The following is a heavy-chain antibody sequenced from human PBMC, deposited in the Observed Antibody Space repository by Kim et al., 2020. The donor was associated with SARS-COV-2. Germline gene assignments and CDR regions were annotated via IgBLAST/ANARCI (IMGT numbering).Heavy chain of an antibody. CDR1: GFTLSDST. V-gene: IGHV3-73*01. CDR3: ARVNPIAGGWYDAFDI. D-gene: IGHD6-19*01. J-gene: IGHJ3*02. Sequence: GGSLRLSCAASGFTLSDSTVHWVRQASGKGLEWVGRIRSKANSYATAYAASVKNRFTISRDDSKNTAYLQMNSLKTEDTAVYYCARVNPIAGGWYDAFDIWGQGTMVTVSS. CDR2: IRSKANSYAT.